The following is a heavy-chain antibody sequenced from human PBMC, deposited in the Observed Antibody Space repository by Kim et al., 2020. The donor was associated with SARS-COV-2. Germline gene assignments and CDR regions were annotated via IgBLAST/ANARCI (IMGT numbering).Heavy chain of an antibody. Sequence: GGSLRLSCAASGFTFSSYGMHWVRQAPGKGLEWVAVISYDGSNKYYADSVKGRFTISRDNSKNTLYLQMNSLRAEDTAVYYCAREVFFRYFDWFGEHSPLDYWGQGTLVTVSS. CDR3: AREVFFRYFDWFGEHSPLDY. J-gene: IGHJ4*02. CDR2: ISYDGSNK. D-gene: IGHD3-9*01. V-gene: IGHV3-33*05. CDR1: GFTFSSYG.